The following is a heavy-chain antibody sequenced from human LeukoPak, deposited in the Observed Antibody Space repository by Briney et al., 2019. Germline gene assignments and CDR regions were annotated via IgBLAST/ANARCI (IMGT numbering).Heavy chain of an antibody. V-gene: IGHV1-69*05. J-gene: IGHJ3*02. Sequence: GSSVTVSFKASGGTFSSYAISWVRQAPGQGLEWMGGHIPIFGTANYAQKFQGRVTITTDESTSTAYMELSSLRSEDTAVYYCTSGYCSSTSCRPLPYDAFDIWGQGTMVTVSS. D-gene: IGHD2-2*01. CDR2: HIPIFGTA. CDR3: TSGYCSSTSCRPLPYDAFDI. CDR1: GGTFSSYA.